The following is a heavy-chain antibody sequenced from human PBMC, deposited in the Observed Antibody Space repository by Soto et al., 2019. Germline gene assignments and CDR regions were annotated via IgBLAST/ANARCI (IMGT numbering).Heavy chain of an antibody. CDR2: ISAYNGNT. D-gene: IGHD2-2*01. CDR3: ATRGYCISTSCYGEEAYYYGMDV. CDR1: GYTFTSYG. Sequence: QVQLVQSGAEVKKPGASVKVSCKASGYTFTSYGISWVRQAPGQGLEWMGWISAYNGNTNYAQKLQGRVTMTTDTSTSTAYMELRSLRSDDTAVYYCATRGYCISTSCYGEEAYYYGMDVWGQGTTVTVSS. J-gene: IGHJ6*02. V-gene: IGHV1-18*01.